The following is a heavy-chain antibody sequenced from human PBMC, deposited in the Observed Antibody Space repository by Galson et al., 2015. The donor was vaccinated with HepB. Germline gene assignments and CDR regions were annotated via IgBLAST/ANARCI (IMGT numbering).Heavy chain of an antibody. CDR1: GFTFSSYS. D-gene: IGHD2-2*01. V-gene: IGHV3-48*02. J-gene: IGHJ4*02. Sequence: SLRLSCAASGFTFSSYSMNWVRQAPGKGLEWVSYISSSSSTIYYADSVKGRFTISRDNAKNSLYLQMNSLRDEDTAVYYCARILRLSCCAFDYWGQGTLVTVSS. CDR3: ARILRLSCCAFDY. CDR2: ISSSSSTI.